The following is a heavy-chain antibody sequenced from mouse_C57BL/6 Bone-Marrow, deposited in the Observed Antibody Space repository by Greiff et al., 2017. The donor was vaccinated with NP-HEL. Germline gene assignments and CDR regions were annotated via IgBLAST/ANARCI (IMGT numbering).Heavy chain of an antibody. D-gene: IGHD2-1*01. J-gene: IGHJ2*01. CDR3: ARGGNYVY. CDR2: IYPGDGDT. V-gene: IGHV1-82*01. CDR1: GYAFSSSW. Sequence: QVQLQQSGPELVKPGASVKISCKASGYAFSSSWMNWVKQRPGKGLEWIGRIYPGDGDTNYNGKFKGKATLTADKSSSTAYMQLSSLTSEDSAVYFCARGGNYVYWGQGTTLTVSS.